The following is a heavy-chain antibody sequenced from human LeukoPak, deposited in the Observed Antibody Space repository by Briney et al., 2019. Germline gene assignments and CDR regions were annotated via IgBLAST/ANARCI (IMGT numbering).Heavy chain of an antibody. Sequence: ASVKVSCKASGYTFTSYGISWVRQAPGQGLEWMGWISAYNGNTNYAQKLQGRVTMTTDTSTSTAYMELRSLRSDDTAVYYCARVGGLVYSPPKGFDYWGQGTLVTVSS. CDR1: GYTFTSYG. J-gene: IGHJ4*02. CDR2: ISAYNGNT. D-gene: IGHD6-6*01. CDR3: ARVGGLVYSPPKGFDY. V-gene: IGHV1-18*01.